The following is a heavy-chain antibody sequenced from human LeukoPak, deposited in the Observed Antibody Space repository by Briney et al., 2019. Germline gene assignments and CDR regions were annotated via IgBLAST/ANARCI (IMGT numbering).Heavy chain of an antibody. J-gene: IGHJ4*02. V-gene: IGHV1-3*01. CDR3: ARGYYGSGSYPSFGY. CDR2: INAGNGNT. D-gene: IGHD3-10*01. CDR1: GYTFTSYA. Sequence: ASVKVSCKASGYTFTSYAMHWVRQAPGQRLEWMGWINAGNGNTKYSQKFQGRVTITRDTSASTAYMELSSLRPEDTAVYYCARGYYGSGSYPSFGYWGQGTLVTVSS.